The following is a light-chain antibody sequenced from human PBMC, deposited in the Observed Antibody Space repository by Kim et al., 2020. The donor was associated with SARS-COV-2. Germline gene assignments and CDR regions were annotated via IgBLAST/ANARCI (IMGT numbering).Light chain of an antibody. CDR1: QSVITD. CDR2: GAS. Sequence: SPGDRATLSCRASQSVITDLAWYQQKSGQAPRLLIYGASTRATGIPARFSGSGSGTEFTLTISGLQSEDLAVYYCQQYKNWPPITFGQGTRLEIK. J-gene: IGKJ5*01. CDR3: QQYKNWPPIT. V-gene: IGKV3D-15*01.